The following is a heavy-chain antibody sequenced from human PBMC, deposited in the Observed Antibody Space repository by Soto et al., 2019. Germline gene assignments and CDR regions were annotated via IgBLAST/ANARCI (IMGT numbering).Heavy chain of an antibody. CDR2: ISGSGGST. Sequence: EVQLLQSGGGLAQPGGSLRLSCAASGFSFSSHSMTWVRQAPGKGLEWVPSISGSGGSTYYADSVKGHFTVSRDNSKNTLYLQMNSLRAEDTALYYCAKGIIGTMVPDYWGQGTLVTVSS. V-gene: IGHV3-23*01. CDR1: GFSFSSHS. J-gene: IGHJ4*02. D-gene: IGHD1-20*01. CDR3: AKGIIGTMVPDY.